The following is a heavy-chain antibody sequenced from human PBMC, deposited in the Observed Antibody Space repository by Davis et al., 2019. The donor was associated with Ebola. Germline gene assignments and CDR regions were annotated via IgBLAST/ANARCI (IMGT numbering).Heavy chain of an antibody. CDR2: INPNSGGT. Sequence: ASVKVSCKASGYTFTSYGISWVRQAPGQGLEWMGWINPNSGGTNYAQKFQGRVTMTRDTSISTAYMELSRLRSDDTAVYYCARAVVAAKGAYYYYGMDVWGQGTTVTVSS. CDR3: ARAVVAAKGAYYYYGMDV. V-gene: IGHV1-2*02. CDR1: GYTFTSYG. D-gene: IGHD2-15*01. J-gene: IGHJ6*02.